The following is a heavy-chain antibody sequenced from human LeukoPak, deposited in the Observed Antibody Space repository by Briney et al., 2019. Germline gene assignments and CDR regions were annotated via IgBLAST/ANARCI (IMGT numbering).Heavy chain of an antibody. CDR1: GFTFSSYW. J-gene: IGHJ5*02. V-gene: IGHV3-74*01. CDR3: AKDFRLRYFDWLFEKPEPYPSEGWFDP. CDR2: INSDGRST. Sequence: GGSLRLSCAASGFTFSSYWMHWVRQAPGKGLVGVSRINSDGRSTNYADSVKGRFTMSRDNAKNTLYLQMNSLRAGDTAVYYCAKDFRLRYFDWLFEKPEPYPSEGWFDPWGQGTLVTVSS. D-gene: IGHD3-9*01.